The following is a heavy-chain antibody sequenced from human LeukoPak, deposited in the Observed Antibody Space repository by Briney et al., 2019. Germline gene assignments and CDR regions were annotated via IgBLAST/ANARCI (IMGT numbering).Heavy chain of an antibody. J-gene: IGHJ4*02. D-gene: IGHD2-2*01. Sequence: PGASVKVSCKASGYTFTSYAMHWVRQAPGQRLEWMGWINAGNGNTKYSQKFQGRVTMTRDTSTSTVYMELSSLRSEDTAVYYCARDQVDSTSLGYWGQGTLVTVSS. V-gene: IGHV1-3*01. CDR2: INAGNGNT. CDR3: ARDQVDSTSLGY. CDR1: GYTFTSYA.